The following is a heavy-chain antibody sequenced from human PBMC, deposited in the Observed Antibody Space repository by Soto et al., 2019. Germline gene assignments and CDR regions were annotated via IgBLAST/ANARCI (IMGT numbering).Heavy chain of an antibody. CDR1: GFTFNTYA. CDR2: ISADGAGT. J-gene: IGHJ4*02. V-gene: IGHV3-23*01. Sequence: EVQLLESGGGLVQPGGSLRLSCAASGFTFNTYAMNWVRQAPGKGLEWVSDISADGAGTYYADSVKGRFTISRDNSKNTLSLQMTSLRAEDTAIFYCARISSSSCTDYWGQGTLVTVSS. CDR3: ARISSSSCTDY. D-gene: IGHD6-13*01.